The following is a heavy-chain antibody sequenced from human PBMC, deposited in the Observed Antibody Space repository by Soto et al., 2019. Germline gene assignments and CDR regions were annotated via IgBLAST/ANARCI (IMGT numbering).Heavy chain of an antibody. D-gene: IGHD4-17*01. J-gene: IGHJ4*02. Sequence: GGSLRLSCTASGFTFSSYAMSWVRQAPGKGLEWVSAISGSGGNTYYADSVKGRFTISRDNSKNTLYLQMNSLKTEDTAVYYCTTESYGDYDSLFDYWGQGTLVTVSS. CDR2: ISGSGGNT. CDR3: TTESYGDYDSLFDY. CDR1: GFTFSSYA. V-gene: IGHV3-23*01.